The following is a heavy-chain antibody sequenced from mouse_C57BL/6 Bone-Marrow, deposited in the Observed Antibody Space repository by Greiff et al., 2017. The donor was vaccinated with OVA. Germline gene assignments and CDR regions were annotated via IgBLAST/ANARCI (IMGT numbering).Heavy chain of an antibody. Sequence: VKLQESGAELMKPGASVKLSCKATGYTFTGYWIEWVKQRPGHGLEWIGEILPGSGSTNYNEKFKGKATFTADTSSNTAYMQLSSLTTEDSAIYYCARIGLYGSLQDWYFDVWGTGTTVTVSS. D-gene: IGHD1-1*01. CDR1: GYTFTGYW. V-gene: IGHV1-9*01. CDR2: ILPGSGST. J-gene: IGHJ1*03. CDR3: ARIGLYGSLQDWYFDV.